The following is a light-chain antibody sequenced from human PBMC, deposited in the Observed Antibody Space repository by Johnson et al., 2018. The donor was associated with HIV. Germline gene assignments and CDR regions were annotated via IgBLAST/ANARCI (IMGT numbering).Light chain of an antibody. Sequence: QSVLTQPPSVSAAPGQKVTISCSGSSSNIGNNYVSWYQQLPGTAPKLLIYDNNKRPSGIPDRFSGSKSGQSATLGIPGLQPGAEADYYCGTWYSSLSAGPYVFGTGTKVTVL. V-gene: IGLV1-51*01. CDR2: DNN. CDR1: SSNIGNNY. CDR3: GTWYSSLSAGPYV. J-gene: IGLJ1*01.